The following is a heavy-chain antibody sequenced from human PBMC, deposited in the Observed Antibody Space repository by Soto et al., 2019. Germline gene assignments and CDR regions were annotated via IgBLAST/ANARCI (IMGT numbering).Heavy chain of an antibody. D-gene: IGHD3-22*01. J-gene: IGHJ6*02. CDR1: GFTFSSYW. CDR2: INSDGSST. V-gene: IGHV3-74*01. Sequence: GGSLRLSCAASGFTFSSYWMHWVRQAPGKGLVWVSRINSDGSSTSYADSVKGRFTISRDNAKNTLYLQMNSLRAEDTAVYYCAVSYYYDSSGYWSFYYYYGVDVWGQGTTVTVSS. CDR3: AVSYYYDSSGYWSFYYYYGVDV.